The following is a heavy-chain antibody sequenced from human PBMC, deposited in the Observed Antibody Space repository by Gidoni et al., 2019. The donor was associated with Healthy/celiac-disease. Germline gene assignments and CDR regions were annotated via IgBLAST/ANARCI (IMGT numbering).Heavy chain of an antibody. CDR1: GFTFSPYA. D-gene: IGHD6-19*01. Sequence: EVQLLESGGGLVQPGGFLRLSCAASGFTFSPYAMSWVRQAPGKGLEWVSGISASGGSTDYADSVKGRFTISRDNSKNTLYLQMNSLRVEDTAVYYCAKHRGSSVWYNPFDYWGQGTLVTVSS. CDR2: ISASGGST. CDR3: AKHRGSSVWYNPFDY. J-gene: IGHJ4*02. V-gene: IGHV3-23*01.